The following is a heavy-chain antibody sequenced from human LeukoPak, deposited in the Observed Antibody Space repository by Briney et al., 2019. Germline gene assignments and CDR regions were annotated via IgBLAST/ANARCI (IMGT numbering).Heavy chain of an antibody. CDR2: IYHSGST. V-gene: IGHV4-39*07. CDR1: GGSISSSSYY. D-gene: IGHD2-2*01. J-gene: IGHJ4*02. CDR3: ANKVYCSTTSCYHAGY. Sequence: SETLSLTCTVSGGSISSSSYYWGWIRQPPGKGLEWIGSIYHSGSTYYNPSLKSRVTISVDTSKNQFSLKLSSVTAADTAVYYCANKVYCSTTSCYHAGYWGQGTLVTVSS.